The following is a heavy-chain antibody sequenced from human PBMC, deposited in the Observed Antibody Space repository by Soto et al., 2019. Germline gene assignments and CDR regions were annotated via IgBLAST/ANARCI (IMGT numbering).Heavy chain of an antibody. Sequence: EVQLVESGGGLVQPGWSLNLSCAASGFTFSGSAVHWVRQASGKGREWVGRIRNKANSYATAYAASLKGRFMISRDDSKNTPYLQMNSLKTEDTAVYYCTSHSPEDMIRKWGQGPLVTVSS. CDR1: GFTFSGSA. J-gene: IGHJ4*02. CDR3: TSHSPEDMIRK. V-gene: IGHV3-73*02. D-gene: IGHD2-15*01. CDR2: IRNKANSYAT.